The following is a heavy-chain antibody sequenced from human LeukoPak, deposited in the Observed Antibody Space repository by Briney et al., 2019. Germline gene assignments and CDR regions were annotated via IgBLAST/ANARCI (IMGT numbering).Heavy chain of an antibody. CDR1: GYTFSDYY. Sequence: ASVKVSCKTSGYTFSDYYIHWIRQAPGQGLEWVGWINPNSGDTDYAQKFQGRVTMTRDTPISTAYMELSRLRSDDTAVYYCARDCSGGSCQDYWGQGTLVTVSS. CDR2: INPNSGDT. D-gene: IGHD2-15*01. J-gene: IGHJ4*02. CDR3: ARDCSGGSCQDY. V-gene: IGHV1-2*02.